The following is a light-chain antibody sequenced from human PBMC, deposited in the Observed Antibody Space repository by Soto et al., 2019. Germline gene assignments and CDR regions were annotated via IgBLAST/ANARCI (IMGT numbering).Light chain of an antibody. CDR1: QDISNY. CDR2: DAS. CDR3: QQYDNLLFT. Sequence: DIQMTQSPSSLSASVGDRVTITCPASQDISNYLNWYQQKPGKAPKVLIYDASTLETGVPSRFSGSGSGTDFTFTISSLQPEDIATYYCQQYDNLLFTFGQGTRLEIK. J-gene: IGKJ5*01. V-gene: IGKV1-33*01.